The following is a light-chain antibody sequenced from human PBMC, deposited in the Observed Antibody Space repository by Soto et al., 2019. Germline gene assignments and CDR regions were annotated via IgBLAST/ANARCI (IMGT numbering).Light chain of an antibody. CDR1: QSVRSSY. J-gene: IGKJ2*01. CDR2: GAS. V-gene: IGKV3-20*01. CDR3: QQYGSSPYT. Sequence: EIVLTQSPGTLSLSPGERATLSCRASQSVRSSYLAWYQQKPGQAPRLLISGASSRATGIPDRFSGSGSGTDFTLTISRLEPEDFAVYSCQQYGSSPYTFGQGTKLEIK.